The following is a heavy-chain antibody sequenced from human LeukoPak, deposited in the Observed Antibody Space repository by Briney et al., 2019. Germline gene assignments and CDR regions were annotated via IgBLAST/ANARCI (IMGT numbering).Heavy chain of an antibody. J-gene: IGHJ4*02. CDR2: ISYDGSNK. CDR3: ARDLRSSGYYAFDY. D-gene: IGHD3-22*01. Sequence: GGSLRLSCAASGFTFSSYAMHWVRQAPGKGLEWVAVISYDGSNKYYADSVKGRFTTSRDNAKNSLYLQMNSLRAEDTAVYYCARDLRSSGYYAFDYWGQGTLVTVSS. V-gene: IGHV3-30*04. CDR1: GFTFSSYA.